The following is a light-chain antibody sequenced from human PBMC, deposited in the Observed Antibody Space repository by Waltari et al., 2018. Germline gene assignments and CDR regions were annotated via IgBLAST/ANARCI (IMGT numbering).Light chain of an antibody. CDR3: CSYAGSNTPMV. Sequence: QSALTQPASVSGSPGQSITIPCTGTSSDVWSYNLVSWYQQHPGKAPKLMIYEVSRRPSGVSNRFSGSKSGNTASLTISGLQAEDESDYYCCSYAGSNTPMVFGGGTKLTVL. J-gene: IGLJ2*01. CDR2: EVS. V-gene: IGLV2-23*02. CDR1: SSDVWSYNL.